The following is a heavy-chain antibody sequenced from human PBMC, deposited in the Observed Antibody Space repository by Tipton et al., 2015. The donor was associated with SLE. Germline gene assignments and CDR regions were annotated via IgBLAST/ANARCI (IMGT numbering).Heavy chain of an antibody. D-gene: IGHD1-26*01. CDR2: INQSGKT. CDR3: VRGVGRSSGSWFDS. J-gene: IGHJ5*01. CDR1: GGSLSGYY. Sequence: TLSLTCAVYGGSLSGYYWTWIRQPPGKGLEWIGEINQSGKTTYFPSLKSRVTISLDTSKNQFSLKLSSLTAADTALYFCVRGVGRSSGSWFDSWGQGSLVSVSA. V-gene: IGHV4-34*01.